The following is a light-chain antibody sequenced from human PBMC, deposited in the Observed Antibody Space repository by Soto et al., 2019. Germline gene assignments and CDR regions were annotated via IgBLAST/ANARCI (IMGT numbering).Light chain of an antibody. CDR2: ATS. Sequence: AIQMTQSPPSLSASVGDRVILTCRASQDIRNELGWYQQKPGKAPKLLIHATSNLQGVVPLRFSGSRSGTDFTLPISSLQAEDFAPYYCLPAHIYPRTFGQGTRVEIQ. J-gene: IGKJ1*01. V-gene: IGKV1-6*01. CDR3: LPAHIYPRT. CDR1: QDIRNE.